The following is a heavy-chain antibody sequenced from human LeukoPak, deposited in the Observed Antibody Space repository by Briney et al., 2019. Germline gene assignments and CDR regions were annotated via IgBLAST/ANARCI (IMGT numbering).Heavy chain of an antibody. V-gene: IGHV1-69*05. D-gene: IGHD1-26*01. CDR2: IIPIFGTA. CDR1: GGTFSSYA. J-gene: IGHJ5*02. Sequence: ASVKVSCKASGGTFSSYAISWVRQAPGQGLEWMGGIIPIFGTANYAQKFQGRVTITTDESTSTAYMELSSLRSEDTAVYYCARGYSGSYNWFDPWGQGTLVTVSS. CDR3: ARGYSGSYNWFDP.